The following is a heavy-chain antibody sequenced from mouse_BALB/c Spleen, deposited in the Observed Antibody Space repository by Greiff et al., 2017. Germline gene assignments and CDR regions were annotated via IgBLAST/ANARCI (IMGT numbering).Heavy chain of an antibody. CDR1: GYSITSDYA. Sequence: EVMLVESGPGLVKPSQSLSLTCTVTGYSITSDYAWNWIRQFPGNKLEWMGYISYSGSTSYNPSLKSRISITRDTSKNQFFLQLNSVTTEDTATYYCARRNCFDYWGQGTTLTVSS. CDR3: ARRNCFDY. CDR2: ISYSGST. V-gene: IGHV3-2*02. J-gene: IGHJ2*01.